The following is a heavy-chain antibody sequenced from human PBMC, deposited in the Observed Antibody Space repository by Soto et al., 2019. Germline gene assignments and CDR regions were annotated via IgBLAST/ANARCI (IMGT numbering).Heavy chain of an antibody. CDR1: GYTFTSYD. J-gene: IGHJ3*02. D-gene: IGHD3-16*01. CDR3: ARGINSDASVDDAFDI. CDR2: MNPNSGNT. Sequence: QVQLVQSGAEVKKPGASVKVSCKASGYTFTSYDINWVRQATGQGLEWMGWMNPNSGNTGYAQKFQGRVTMTRNTSISTAYMELSSLRSEDTAVYYCARGINSDASVDDAFDIWGQGTMVTVSS. V-gene: IGHV1-8*01.